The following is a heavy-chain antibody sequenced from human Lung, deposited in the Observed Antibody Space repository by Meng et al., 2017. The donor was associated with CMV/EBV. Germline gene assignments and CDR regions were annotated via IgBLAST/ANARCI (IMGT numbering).Heavy chain of an antibody. CDR2: VYYSGSP. CDR1: GGSISSRTYY. J-gene: IGHJ4*01. V-gene: IGHV4-39*07. CDR3: ARDAPGRSGDAFSL. D-gene: IGHD1-26*01. Sequence: SETLSLXXTVSGGSISSRTYYWAWLRQPPGKGLDWIGSVYYSGSPHYNPSLKSRVTISVDTSKNQFSLTLRSVTAADTAVYYCARDAPGRSGDAFSLWGQGTLXTSPQ.